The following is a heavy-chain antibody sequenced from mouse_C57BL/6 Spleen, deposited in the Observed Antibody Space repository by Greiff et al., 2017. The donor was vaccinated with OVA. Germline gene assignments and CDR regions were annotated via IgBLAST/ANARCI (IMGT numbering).Heavy chain of an antibody. V-gene: IGHV1-64*01. CDR2: IHPNSGST. Sequence: QVQLQQPGAELVKPGASVKLSCKASGYTFTSYWMHWVKQRPGQGLEWIGMIHPNSGSTNYNEKFKSKATLTVDKSSSTAYMQLSSLTSEDSAVYYCASEGRDNEVYALDYWGKGTSVTVSS. CDR3: ASEGRDNEVYALDY. D-gene: IGHD3-2*01. J-gene: IGHJ4*01. CDR1: GYTFTSYW.